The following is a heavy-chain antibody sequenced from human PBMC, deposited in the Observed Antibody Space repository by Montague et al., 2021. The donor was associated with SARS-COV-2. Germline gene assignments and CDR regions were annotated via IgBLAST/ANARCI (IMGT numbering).Heavy chain of an antibody. Sequence: SETLSLTCTVSGYSITTGYYWAWLRQPPGKGLECIGMIYPSGASYYNPSLKSRVTISVDTSKNQFSLRLSDVSAADTALYYCARVPDPMRFHSDASEYYSYFDSRGQGALVTVSS. V-gene: IGHV4-38-2*02. CDR2: IYPSGAS. D-gene: IGHD2/OR15-2a*01. CDR3: ARVPDPMRFHSDASEYYSYFDS. CDR1: GYSITTGYY. J-gene: IGHJ4*02.